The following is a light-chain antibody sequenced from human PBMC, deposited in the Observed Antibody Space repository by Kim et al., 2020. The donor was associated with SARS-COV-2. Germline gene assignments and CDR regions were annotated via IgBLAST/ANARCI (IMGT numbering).Light chain of an antibody. CDR2: DAS. CDR3: QQRSTWPLS. V-gene: IGKV3-11*01. J-gene: IGKJ4*01. CDR1: QSVSTY. Sequence: EIVLTQSPATLSLSPGERAALSCRASQSVSTYLAWYQQKPGQAPRLLIYDASNRATGIPARFRGGGSGTDFTLTISSLEPEDFAVYYCQQRSTWPLSFGGGTKVDIK.